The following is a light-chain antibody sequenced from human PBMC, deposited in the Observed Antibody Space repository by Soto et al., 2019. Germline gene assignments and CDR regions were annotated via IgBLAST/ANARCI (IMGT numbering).Light chain of an antibody. CDR3: QQYDSSPLT. Sequence: EIVLTQSPGTLSLSPGERATLSCRASQSVSTTYLAWYQQKPGQAPRLLIYDASSRATCIPDRFSGSGSGTDFTLTISRLEPEDFSVYYCQQYDSSPLTFGGGTNVEIK. CDR1: QSVSTTY. CDR2: DAS. J-gene: IGKJ4*01. V-gene: IGKV3-20*01.